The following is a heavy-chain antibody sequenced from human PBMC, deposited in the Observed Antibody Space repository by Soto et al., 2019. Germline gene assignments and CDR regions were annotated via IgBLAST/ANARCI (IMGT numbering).Heavy chain of an antibody. CDR1: GYTFTNYG. V-gene: IGHV1-18*01. CDR3: AREGQAPYYYYGMDV. Sequence: QVQVVQSGDEVKKPGASVKVSCKASGYTFTNYGFSWVRQAPGQGLEWMGWISGYNGNTKYAEKFQGRVTITTETSTSTAHMELRSLRSDDTAVYYCAREGQAPYYYYGMDVWGQGTAVTVSS. J-gene: IGHJ6*02. CDR2: ISGYNGNT.